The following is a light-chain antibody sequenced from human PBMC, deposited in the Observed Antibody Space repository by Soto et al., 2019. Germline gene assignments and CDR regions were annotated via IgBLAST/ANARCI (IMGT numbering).Light chain of an antibody. Sequence: EIMMTLSLATVSVSTGERATLSFMASQSVSDNLAWYKQTSGQAPRLLIYGASIRATGISARFSGSGSGTEFTLTISSLQSEDFAVYYCQHYNNWPLTFGRGTKVDIK. CDR1: QSVSDN. CDR2: GAS. CDR3: QHYNNWPLT. V-gene: IGKV3D-15*01. J-gene: IGKJ4*01.